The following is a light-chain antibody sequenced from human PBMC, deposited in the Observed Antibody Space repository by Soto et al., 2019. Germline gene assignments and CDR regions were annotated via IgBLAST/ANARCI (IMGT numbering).Light chain of an antibody. V-gene: IGKV1-5*03. CDR1: QSISNW. CDR3: QHYETYPWT. Sequence: DIQMTQSPSTLSALIGDRVTIICRASQSISNWLAWYQQKPGKAPKLLIHKASNLESGVPSRFSGSGSGTEFTLTVSSPQPDDFATYYCQHYETYPWTFGQGTKVENK. CDR2: KAS. J-gene: IGKJ1*01.